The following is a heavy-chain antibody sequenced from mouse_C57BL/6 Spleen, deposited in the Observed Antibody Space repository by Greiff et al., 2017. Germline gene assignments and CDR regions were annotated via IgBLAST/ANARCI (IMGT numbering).Heavy chain of an antibody. V-gene: IGHV1-54*01. CDR3: ARTMITTGYYFDY. CDR2: INPGSGGT. CDR1: GYAFTNYL. D-gene: IGHD2-4*01. J-gene: IGHJ2*01. Sequence: VQLQQSGAELVRPGTSVKVSCKASGYAFTNYLIEWVKQRPGQGLEWIGVINPGSGGTNYTEKFKGKATLTADKSSSTAYMQLSSLTSEDSAVYFCARTMITTGYYFDYWGQGTTLTVSS.